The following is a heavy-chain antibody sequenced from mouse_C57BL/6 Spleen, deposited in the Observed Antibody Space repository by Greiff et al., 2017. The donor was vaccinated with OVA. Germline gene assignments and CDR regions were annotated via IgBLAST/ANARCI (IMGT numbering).Heavy chain of an antibody. CDR3: ASVYGNYAAMDY. CDR1: GYTFTSYW. V-gene: IGHV1-7*01. Sequence: QVQLKESGAELAKPGASVKLSCKASGYTFTSYWMHWVKQRPGQGLEWIGYINPSSGYTKYNQKFKDKATLTADKSSSTSYMQLSSLTYEDSAVYYCASVYGNYAAMDYWGEGTSVTVSS. D-gene: IGHD2-1*01. CDR2: INPSSGYT. J-gene: IGHJ4*01.